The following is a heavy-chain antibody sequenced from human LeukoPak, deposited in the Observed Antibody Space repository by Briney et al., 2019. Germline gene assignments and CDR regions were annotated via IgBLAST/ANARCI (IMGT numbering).Heavy chain of an antibody. CDR3: AELGITMIGGV. Sequence: GGSLRLSCAPSGFTFSDYYMSWIPHAPGKGLEWVSYISSSGSTKYYADSVKGRFTISRDNAKNSLYLQMNSLRAEDTAVYYCAELGITMIGGVWGKGTTVTISS. V-gene: IGHV3-11*04. CDR1: GFTFSDYY. J-gene: IGHJ6*04. CDR2: ISSSGSTK. D-gene: IGHD3-10*02.